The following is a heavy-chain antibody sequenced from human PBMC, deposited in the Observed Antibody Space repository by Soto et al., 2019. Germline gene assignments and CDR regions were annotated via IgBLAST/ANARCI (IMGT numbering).Heavy chain of an antibody. CDR2: GSYSGTT. CDR1: GVSVSSGSFY. CDR3: ARGATVIQYDY. D-gene: IGHD4-17*01. Sequence: QVQLQESGPGLVKPSETLSLTCTVSGVSVSSGSFYWAWIRQPPGKGLEWIGFGSYSGTTNYKPSLKSRVTISVDTSRSQISLKVSSLTAADTAVYYCARGATVIQYDYWGKGTLVTVSS. V-gene: IGHV4-61*01. J-gene: IGHJ4*02.